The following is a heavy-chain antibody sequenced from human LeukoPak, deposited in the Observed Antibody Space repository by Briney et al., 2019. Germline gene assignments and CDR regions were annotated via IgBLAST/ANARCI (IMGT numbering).Heavy chain of an antibody. CDR3: ARDVSSRTSHAFDI. V-gene: IGHV3-48*01. CDR2: ISSISSTI. CDR1: GFTFSSYS. D-gene: IGHD2-2*01. J-gene: IGHJ3*02. Sequence: QSGGSLRLSCAASGFTFSSYSMNSVRQAPGKGLEWVSYISSISSTIYYADSVKGRFTISRDNANNSLYLQMNSLRAEDTAVYYCARDVSSRTSHAFDIWGQGTMVTVSS.